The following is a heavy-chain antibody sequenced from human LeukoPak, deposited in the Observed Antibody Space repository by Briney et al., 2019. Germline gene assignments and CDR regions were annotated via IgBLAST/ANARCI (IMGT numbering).Heavy chain of an antibody. V-gene: IGHV4-34*01. D-gene: IGHD3-22*01. CDR2: INHSGST. CDR3: ARGRSNRGYDSPRGGSIVVVAPRYFDY. J-gene: IGHJ4*02. Sequence: KTSETLSLTCAVYGGSFSGYYWSWIRQPPGKGLEWIGEINHSGSTNYNPSLKSRVTISVDTSKNQFSLKLSSVTAADTAVYYCARGRSNRGYDSPRGGSIVVVAPRYFDYWGQGTLVTVSS. CDR1: GGSFSGYY.